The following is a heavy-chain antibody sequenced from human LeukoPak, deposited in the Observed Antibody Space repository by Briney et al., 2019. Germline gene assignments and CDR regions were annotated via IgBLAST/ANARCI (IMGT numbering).Heavy chain of an antibody. V-gene: IGHV3-11*04. D-gene: IGHD1-14*01. J-gene: IGHJ4*02. CDR1: GFTFSDYY. CDR3: ARDLRRPRNLFDY. Sequence: TGRSLRLSCAASGFTFSDYYMSWIRQAPGKGLEWVSYISSSGSTIYYADSVKGRFTISRDNAKNSLYLQMNSLRAEDTAVYYCARDLRRPRNLFDYWGQGTLVTVSS. CDR2: ISSSGSTI.